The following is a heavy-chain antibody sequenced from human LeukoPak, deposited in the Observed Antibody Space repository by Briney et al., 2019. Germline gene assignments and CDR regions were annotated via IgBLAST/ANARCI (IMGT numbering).Heavy chain of an antibody. CDR3: AKTGNYHHNWFDP. J-gene: IGHJ5*02. V-gene: IGHV3-30*18. Sequence: GGSLRLSCAASGFTFSSYWMSWVRQAPGKGLEWVAVISFDGSNKYYVDSVKGRFTISRDSSKNTLFLQMNSLRTEDTAVYYCAKTGNYHHNWFDPWGQGTLVTVSS. CDR1: GFTFSSYW. D-gene: IGHD3-10*01. CDR2: ISFDGSNK.